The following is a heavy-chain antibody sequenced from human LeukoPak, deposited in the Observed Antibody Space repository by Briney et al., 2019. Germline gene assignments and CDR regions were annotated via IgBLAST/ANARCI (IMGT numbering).Heavy chain of an antibody. CDR2: IYYSGST. V-gene: IGHV4-59*02. CDR1: GGSVSNYY. J-gene: IGHJ5*02. Sequence: SETLSLTCTVSGGSVSNYYWSWIRQPPGKGLEWIGYIYYSGSTNYNPSLKSRVTISVDTSKNQFSLKLSSVTAADTAVYYCARDDFHGWFDPWGQGTLVTVSS. D-gene: IGHD3/OR15-3a*01. CDR3: ARDDFHGWFDP.